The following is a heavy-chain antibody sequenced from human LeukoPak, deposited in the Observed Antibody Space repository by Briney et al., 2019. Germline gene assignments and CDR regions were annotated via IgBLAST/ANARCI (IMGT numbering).Heavy chain of an antibody. J-gene: IGHJ4*02. V-gene: IGHV3-64D*09. CDR1: GFTFSSSG. D-gene: IGHD4-17*01. Sequence: GGALRLSCSASGFTFSSSGMHWVRQAPGKGVEYVSDITSNGGRTNYAESVKGRVTISRENSKNTLYLQMSSLRPDDTALYYCVKALRLVTAHYDYWGQGTLVTVSS. CDR2: ITSNGGRT. CDR3: VKALRLVTAHYDY.